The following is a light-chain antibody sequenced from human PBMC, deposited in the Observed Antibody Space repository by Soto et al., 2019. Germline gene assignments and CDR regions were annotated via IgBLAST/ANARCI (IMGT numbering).Light chain of an antibody. CDR1: TSNIGTFY. V-gene: IGLV1-47*02. CDR2: LGD. Sequence: QSVLTQPPSASSTPGRTVTISCSGSTSNIGTFYVYWYQHLPGTAPKLLIYLGDQRASGVSDRFSGSKSGTSASLAINGLRSDDEADYYCAAWDDNLNAYVFGSGTKLTVL. J-gene: IGLJ1*01. CDR3: AAWDDNLNAYV.